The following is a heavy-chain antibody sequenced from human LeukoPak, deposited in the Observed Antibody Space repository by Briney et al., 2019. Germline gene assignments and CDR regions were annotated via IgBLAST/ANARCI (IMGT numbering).Heavy chain of an antibody. J-gene: IGHJ4*02. CDR2: IYYSGST. CDR1: GGSISSGGYY. Sequence: SETLSLTCTVSGGSISSGGYYWSWIRQHPGKGLEWIGYIYYSGSTYYNPSLKSRVTISVDTSKNQFSLKLSSVTAVDTAVYYCARDVDSYGTFDYWGQGTLVTVSS. V-gene: IGHV4-31*03. CDR3: ARDVDSYGTFDY. D-gene: IGHD5-18*01.